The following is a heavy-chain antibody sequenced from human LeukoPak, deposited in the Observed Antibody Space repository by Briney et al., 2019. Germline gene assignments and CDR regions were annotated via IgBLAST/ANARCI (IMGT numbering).Heavy chain of an antibody. CDR1: GGSISSGDYC. D-gene: IGHD4-23*01. CDR3: ARDSLDGDNRYFDY. V-gene: IGHV4-30-4*01. CDR2: IFYSGST. Sequence: SPSETLSLTCTVSGGSISSGDYCWSWIRQPPGKGLEWIGYIFYSGSTYYNPTLKSRVTISVDTSKNQFSLKLSSVTAADTAVYYCARDSLDGDNRYFDYWGQGTLVTVSS. J-gene: IGHJ4*02.